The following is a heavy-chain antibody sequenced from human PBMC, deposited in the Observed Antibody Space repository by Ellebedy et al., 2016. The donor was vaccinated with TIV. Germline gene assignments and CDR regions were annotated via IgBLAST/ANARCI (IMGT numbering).Heavy chain of an antibody. Sequence: AASVKVSCKASGYTFTGYYMHWVRQAPGQGLEWVGRINPNTGSTNYAQKFQGRVTMTRDTSISTAYMELSRLRSDDTVVYYCAREITRGSSGQYFDYWGQGTLITVSS. V-gene: IGHV1-2*05. CDR3: AREITRGSSGQYFDY. CDR1: GYTFTGYY. J-gene: IGHJ4*02. CDR2: INPNTGST. D-gene: IGHD6-19*01.